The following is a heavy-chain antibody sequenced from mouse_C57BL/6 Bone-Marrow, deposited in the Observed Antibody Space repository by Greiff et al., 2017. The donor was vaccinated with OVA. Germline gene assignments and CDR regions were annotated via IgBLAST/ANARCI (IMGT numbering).Heavy chain of an antibody. V-gene: IGHV1-55*01. J-gene: IGHJ1*03. CDR3: ARSIYYDGYFDV. D-gene: IGHD1-1*01. Sequence: QVQLQQPGAELVKPGASVKMSCKASGYTFTSYWITWVKQRPGQGLEWIGDIYPGSGSTNYNEKFKSKATLTVDTSSSTAYMQLSSLTSEDSAVYYCARSIYYDGYFDVWGTGTTVTVSS. CDR1: GYTFTSYW. CDR2: IYPGSGST.